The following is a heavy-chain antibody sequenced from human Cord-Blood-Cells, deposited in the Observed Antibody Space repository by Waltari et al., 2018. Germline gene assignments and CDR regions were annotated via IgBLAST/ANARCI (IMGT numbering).Heavy chain of an antibody. CDR3: ARGQVYYDFWSGYYYDILTGYYDY. J-gene: IGHJ4*02. Sequence: QVQLQQWGAGLLKPSETLSLTCAVYGGSFSGYYWSWIRQPPGKGLEWIGEINHSGSTNYNPSLKSRVTISVDTSKNQFSLKLSSVTAADTAVYYCARGQVYYDFWSGYYYDILTGYYDYWGQGTLVTVSS. CDR1: GGSFSGYY. CDR2: INHSGST. D-gene: IGHD3-3*01. V-gene: IGHV4-34*01.